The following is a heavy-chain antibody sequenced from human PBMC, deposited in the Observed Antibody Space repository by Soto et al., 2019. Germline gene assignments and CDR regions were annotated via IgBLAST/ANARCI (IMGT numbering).Heavy chain of an antibody. J-gene: IGHJ4*02. CDR2: ISGSGGST. CDR3: AKDLGSSGWSARKGPGPFDY. V-gene: IGHV3-23*01. CDR1: GFTFSSYA. D-gene: IGHD6-19*01. Sequence: GGSLRLSCAASGFTFSSYAMSWVRQAPGKGLEWVSAISGSGGSTYYADSVKGRFTISRDNSKNTLYLQMNSLRAEDTAVYYCAKDLGSSGWSARKGPGPFDYWGQGTLVTVSS.